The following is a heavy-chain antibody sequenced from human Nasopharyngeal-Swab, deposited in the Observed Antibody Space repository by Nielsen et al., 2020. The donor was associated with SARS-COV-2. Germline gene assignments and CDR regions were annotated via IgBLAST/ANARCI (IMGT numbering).Heavy chain of an antibody. CDR2: INAGNGNT. D-gene: IGHD2-2*01. CDR3: AREDIEVVPAADGPYYYYYYGMDV. V-gene: IGHV1-3*01. CDR1: GYTFTSYT. J-gene: IGHJ6*02. Sequence: ASVKVSCKASGYTFTSYTMHWVRQAPGQRLEWMEWINAGNGNTKYSQKFQGRVTITRDTSARTAYMELSSLRSEDTSVYYCAREDIEVVPAADGPYYYYYYGMDVWGQGTTVTVSS.